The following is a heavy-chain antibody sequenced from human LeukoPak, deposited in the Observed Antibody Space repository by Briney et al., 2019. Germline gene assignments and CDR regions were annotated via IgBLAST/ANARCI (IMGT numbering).Heavy chain of an antibody. CDR1: GYTFTGYY. D-gene: IGHD3-22*01. Sequence: GASVKVSCKASGYTFTGYYMHWVRQAPGQGLEWMGWINPNSGGTNYAQKFQGRVTMTRDTSISTAYMELSRLRSDDTAVYYCARVGDSSGYYPNWFDPWGQGTLVTVSS. CDR2: INPNSGGT. CDR3: ARVGDSSGYYPNWFDP. V-gene: IGHV1-2*02. J-gene: IGHJ5*02.